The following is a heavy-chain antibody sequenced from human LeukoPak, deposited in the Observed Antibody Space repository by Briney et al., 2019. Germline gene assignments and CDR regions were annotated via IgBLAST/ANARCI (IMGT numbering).Heavy chain of an antibody. D-gene: IGHD3-3*01. Sequence: GGSLRLSCAASGFTFSSYWMNWARQAPGKGLEWVSAISGSGGSTYYADSVKGRFTISRDNSKNTLYLQMNSLRAEDTAVYYCASQTDFWSGYYYYYGMDVWGQGTTVTVSS. CDR2: ISGSGGST. J-gene: IGHJ6*02. CDR3: ASQTDFWSGYYYYYGMDV. V-gene: IGHV3-23*01. CDR1: GFTFSSYW.